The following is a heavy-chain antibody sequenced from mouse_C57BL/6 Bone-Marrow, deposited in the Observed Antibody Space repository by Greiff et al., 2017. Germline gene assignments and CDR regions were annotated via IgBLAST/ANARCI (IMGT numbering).Heavy chain of an antibody. CDR2: IYPRDGST. CDR1: GYTFTDHT. CDR3: AKDYYGSSLSYWYFDV. Sequence: QVQLQQSDAELVKPGASVKISCKVSGYTFTDHTIHWMKQRPEQGLEWIGYIYPRDGSTKYNEKFKGKATLTADKSSSTAYMQLNSLTSEDSAVYFCAKDYYGSSLSYWYFDVWGTGTTVTVSS. D-gene: IGHD1-1*01. J-gene: IGHJ1*03. V-gene: IGHV1-78*01.